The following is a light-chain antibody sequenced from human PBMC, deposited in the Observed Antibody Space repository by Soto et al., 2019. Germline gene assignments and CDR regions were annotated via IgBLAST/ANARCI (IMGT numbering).Light chain of an antibody. CDR2: KAT. J-gene: IGKJ2*01. Sequence: DFQMTQSPSTLSASVGDGVTITCRASQSIGSGLAWYQQQPGKVPKLLIYKATNLQRGVSSRFSGSGSGTDFSLTISSLQPADSATYYCQQYHDFQYTFGQGTKLEI. CDR1: QSIGSG. V-gene: IGKV1-5*03. CDR3: QQYHDFQYT.